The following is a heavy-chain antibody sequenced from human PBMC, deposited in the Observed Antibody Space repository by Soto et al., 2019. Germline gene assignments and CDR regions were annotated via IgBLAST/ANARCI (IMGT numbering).Heavy chain of an antibody. V-gene: IGHV3-30-3*01. Sequence: GSLRLSCAASGFTFSSYAMHWVRQAPGKGLEWVAVISYDGSNKYYADSVKGRFTISRDNSKNTLYLQMNSLRAEDTAVYYCARLGIVVVPAANSYYGMDVWGQGTTVTVSS. CDR1: GFTFSSYA. CDR3: ARLGIVVVPAANSYYGMDV. J-gene: IGHJ6*02. D-gene: IGHD2-2*01. CDR2: ISYDGSNK.